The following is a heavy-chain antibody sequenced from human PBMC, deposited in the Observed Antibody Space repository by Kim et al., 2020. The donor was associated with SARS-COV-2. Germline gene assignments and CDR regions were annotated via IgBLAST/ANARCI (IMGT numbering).Heavy chain of an antibody. V-gene: IGHV3-23*03. J-gene: IGHJ6*01. CDR1: GFTFWGYT. CDR2: FYGGADAT. CDR3: VKGTGFILPSDSTYNLDV. D-gene: IGHD1-26*01. Sequence: EGSLRLSCAASGFTFWGYTMNWVRQAPGKGLEWVSLFYGGADATRYADSVKGRFTISRDNSKSTLYLQMTTLRVEDTAVYYCVKGTGFILPSDSTYNLDV.